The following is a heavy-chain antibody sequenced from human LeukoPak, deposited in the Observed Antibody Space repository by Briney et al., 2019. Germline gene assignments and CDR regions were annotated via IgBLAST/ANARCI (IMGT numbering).Heavy chain of an antibody. CDR3: ARHQYRSGSTYHFDY. CDR2: IYFSGST. J-gene: IGHJ4*02. Sequence: PSETLSLTCSVSGGSISSYYWSWIRQPPGKGLVWIGYIYFSGSTNYNPSLKSRVTISVDTSKNQFSLNLSSVTAADTAVYYCARHQYRSGSTYHFDYWGQGTLVTVSS. V-gene: IGHV4-59*08. CDR1: GGSISSYY. D-gene: IGHD6-19*01.